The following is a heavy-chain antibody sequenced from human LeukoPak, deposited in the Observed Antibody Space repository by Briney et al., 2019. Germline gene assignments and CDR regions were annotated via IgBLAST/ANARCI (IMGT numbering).Heavy chain of an antibody. D-gene: IGHD5-12*01. V-gene: IGHV3-20*04. Sequence: GGSLRLSCAASGFTFDDYGMSWVRQAPGKGLEWVSGINWNGGSTGYADSVKGRFTISRDNAKNSLYLQMNSLRAEDTALYYCARDKGATRPNWFDPWGQGTLVTVSS. J-gene: IGHJ5*02. CDR3: ARDKGATRPNWFDP. CDR1: GFTFDDYG. CDR2: INWNGGST.